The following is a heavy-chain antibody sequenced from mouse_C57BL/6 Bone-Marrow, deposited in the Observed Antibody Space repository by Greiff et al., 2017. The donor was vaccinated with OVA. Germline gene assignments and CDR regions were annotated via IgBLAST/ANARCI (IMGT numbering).Heavy chain of an antibody. V-gene: IGHV5-9-1*02. CDR2: ISSGGDYI. D-gene: IGHD2-1*01. CDR1: GFTFSRYA. Sequence: EVKVVESGAGLVKPGGSLKLSCEASGFTFSRYAMSWVRQTPEKRLEWVAYISSGGDYIYYADTVKGRFTISRDNARNTLYLQMSSLKSEDTAMYYCTRAASYLLVDYYARDYWGQRTSVTVAS. J-gene: IGHJ4*01. CDR3: TRAASYLLVDYYARDY.